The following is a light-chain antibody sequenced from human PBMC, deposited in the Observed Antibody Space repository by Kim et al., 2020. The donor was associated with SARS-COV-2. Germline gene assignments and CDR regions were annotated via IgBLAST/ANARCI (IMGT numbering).Light chain of an antibody. CDR2: SDS. CDR1: TIGNKR. CDR3: QVWDRSSDHYV. J-gene: IGLJ1*01. Sequence: APGKTGRITGGSNTIGNKRVRWHQQKPGQAPVLDIYSDSDRPSGVPERFSGSNSGNTATLTISRVEAGDEADYYCQVWDRSSDHYVFGAGTKVTVL. V-gene: IGLV3-21*04.